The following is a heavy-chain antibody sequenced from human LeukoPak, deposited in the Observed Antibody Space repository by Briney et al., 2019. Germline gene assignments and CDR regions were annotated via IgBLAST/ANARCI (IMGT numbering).Heavy chain of an antibody. J-gene: IGHJ4*02. CDR3: ARVGSGVNGPVDY. CDR1: GGSFSGYY. D-gene: IGHD3-10*01. V-gene: IGHV4-34*01. Sequence: SETLSLTCAVYGGSFSGYYWSWIRQPPGKGLEWIGEINHSGSTNYNPSLKSRVTISVDTSKNQFSLKLSSVTAADTAVYYCARVGSGVNGPVDYWGQGTLVTVSS. CDR2: INHSGST.